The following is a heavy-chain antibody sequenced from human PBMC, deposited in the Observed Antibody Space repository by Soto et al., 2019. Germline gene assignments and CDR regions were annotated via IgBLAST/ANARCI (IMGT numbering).Heavy chain of an antibody. Sequence: GESLKISCKGSGYRFTSYWIGWVRQMPGKGLEWMGIIYPGDSDTRYSPSFQGQVTISADKSISTAYLQWSSLKASDTAMYYCARTDYDFWSGLNWFDPWGQGTLVTVSS. CDR2: IYPGDSDT. J-gene: IGHJ5*02. D-gene: IGHD3-3*01. V-gene: IGHV5-51*01. CDR1: GYRFTSYW. CDR3: ARTDYDFWSGLNWFDP.